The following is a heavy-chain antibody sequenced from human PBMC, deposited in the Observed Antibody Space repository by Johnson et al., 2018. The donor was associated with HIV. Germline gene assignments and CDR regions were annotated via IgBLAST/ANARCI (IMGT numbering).Heavy chain of an antibody. V-gene: IGHV3-9*01. CDR2: INWNGGST. J-gene: IGHJ3*02. CDR3: AKDGGYGSGRWNAFDI. CDR1: GFTFDDYA. Sequence: EQLVESGGGLVQPGRSLRLSCAASGFTFDDYAMHWVRQAPGKGLEWVSGINWNGGSTGYADSVKGRFTISRDNVKNSLYLQMNSLRAEDTALYYCAKDGGYGSGRWNAFDIWGQGTMVTVSS. D-gene: IGHD3-10*01.